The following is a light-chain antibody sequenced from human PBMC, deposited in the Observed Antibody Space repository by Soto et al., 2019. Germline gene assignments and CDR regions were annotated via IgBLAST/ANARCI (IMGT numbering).Light chain of an antibody. CDR1: QGISTW. J-gene: IGKJ5*01. CDR3: QQYNTYST. CDR2: DAS. Sequence: DIQLTQSPSSVSASVGDRVTITCRASQGISTWLAWYQQKPGKAPQALIYDASSLKSGVPSRFSGNGSGTEFTLTISSLQPDDFATYYCQQYNTYSTFGQGTRLEI. V-gene: IGKV1D-16*01.